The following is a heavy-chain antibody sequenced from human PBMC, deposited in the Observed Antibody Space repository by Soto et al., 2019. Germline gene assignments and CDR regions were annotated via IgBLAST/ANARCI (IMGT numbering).Heavy chain of an antibody. CDR2: ISSGSSYT. V-gene: IGHV3-11*06. CDR3: ARDSRYCSSTSCQDANYYYYGMDV. CDR1: GFTFSDYY. J-gene: IGHJ6*02. D-gene: IGHD2-2*01. Sequence: GGSLRLACAASGFTFSDYYMSWIRQAPGKRLEWVSYISSGSSYTNYADSVKGRFTISRDNAKNSLYLQMNSLRAEDTAVYYCARDSRYCSSTSCQDANYYYYGMDVWGQGTTVTVSS.